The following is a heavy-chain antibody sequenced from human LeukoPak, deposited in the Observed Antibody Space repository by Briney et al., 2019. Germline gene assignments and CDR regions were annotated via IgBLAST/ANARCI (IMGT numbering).Heavy chain of an antibody. CDR3: ARDSRVTIFGGNYGMDV. J-gene: IGHJ6*02. CDR2: ISYDGSNK. D-gene: IGHD3-3*01. CDR1: GFTFSSYA. V-gene: IGHV3-30-3*01. Sequence: PRGSLRLSCAASGFTFSSYAMHWVRQAPGKGLEWVAVISYDGSNKYYADSVKGRFTISRDNSKNTLYLQMNSLRAEDTAVYYCARDSRVTIFGGNYGMDVWGQGTTVTVSS.